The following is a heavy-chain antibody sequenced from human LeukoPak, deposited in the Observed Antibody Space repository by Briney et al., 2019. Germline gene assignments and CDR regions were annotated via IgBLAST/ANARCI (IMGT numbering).Heavy chain of an antibody. D-gene: IGHD5-18*01. Sequence: SVKVSCKASGGTFSSYAISWVRQAPGQGLEWMGRIIPIFGTANYAQKFQGRVTITTDESSSTAYMELSSLRSEDTAVYYCASGYSYAALDYWGQGTLVTVSS. CDR2: IIPIFGTA. V-gene: IGHV1-69*05. J-gene: IGHJ4*02. CDR3: ASGYSYAALDY. CDR1: GGTFSSYA.